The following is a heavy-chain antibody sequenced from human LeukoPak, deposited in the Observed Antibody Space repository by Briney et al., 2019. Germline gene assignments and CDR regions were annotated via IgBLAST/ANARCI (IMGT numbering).Heavy chain of an antibody. CDR2: ISYDGSNK. Sequence: GRSLRLSCAASGFTFSSYAMHWVRQAPGKGLEWVAVISYDGSNKYHADSVKGRFTISRDNSKNTLYLQMNSLRAEDTAVYYCARDSGTGDFDYWGQGTLVTVSS. J-gene: IGHJ4*02. V-gene: IGHV3-30-3*01. CDR1: GFTFSSYA. D-gene: IGHD7-27*01. CDR3: ARDSGTGDFDY.